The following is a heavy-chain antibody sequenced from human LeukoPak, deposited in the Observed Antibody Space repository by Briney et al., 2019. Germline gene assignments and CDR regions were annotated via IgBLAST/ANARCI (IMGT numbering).Heavy chain of an antibody. CDR1: GFTFSSYA. D-gene: IGHD4-17*01. V-gene: IGHV3-23*01. J-gene: IGHJ4*02. CDR2: ISGSGGST. CDR3: AKDVTTVTTGGYFDY. Sequence: PGGSLRLSCAASGFTFSSYAMSWVRQAPGKGLEWVSAISGSGGSTYYADSVKGRFTISRDNSKNTLYLQINSLRAEDTAVYYCAKDVTTVTTGGYFDYWGQGTLVTVSS.